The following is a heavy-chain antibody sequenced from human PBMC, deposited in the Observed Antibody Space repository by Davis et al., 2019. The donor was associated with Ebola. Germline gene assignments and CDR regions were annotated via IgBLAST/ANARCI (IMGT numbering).Heavy chain of an antibody. Sequence: GESLKISCAASGFTFSSYGMHWVRQAPGKGLEWVAVISYDGSNKYYADSVKGRFTISRDNSKNTLYLQMNSLRAEDTAVYYCARDSGLQLDYFDYWGQGTLVTVSS. CDR3: ARDSGLQLDYFDY. D-gene: IGHD4-11*01. CDR2: ISYDGSNK. J-gene: IGHJ4*02. V-gene: IGHV3-30*03. CDR1: GFTFSSYG.